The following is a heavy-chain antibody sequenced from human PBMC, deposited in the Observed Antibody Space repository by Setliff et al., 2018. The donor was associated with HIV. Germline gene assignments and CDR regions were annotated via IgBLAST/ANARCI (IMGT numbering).Heavy chain of an antibody. Sequence: GGSLRLSCAASNFTFSFYGMHWVRQAPGKGLEWVAFTPNDGSYKNYADSVKGRFTISRDNSRNTLYLQMDSLRAEDTAVYYCAKDRDKLLWFGELLSPLDYWGQGTLVTVSS. CDR3: AKDRDKLLWFGELLSPLDY. CDR2: TPNDGSYK. J-gene: IGHJ4*02. CDR1: NFTFSFYG. D-gene: IGHD3-10*01. V-gene: IGHV3-30*02.